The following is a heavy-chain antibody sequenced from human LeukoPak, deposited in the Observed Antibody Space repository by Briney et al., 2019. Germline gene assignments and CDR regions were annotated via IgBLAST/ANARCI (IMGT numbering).Heavy chain of an antibody. V-gene: IGHV1-2*02. CDR3: ARDGKYSGYDHMDV. CDR2: INPNSGGT. Sequence: WASVKVSCKAPGYTFTGYYMHWVRQAPGQGLEWMGWINPNSGGTNYAQKFQGRVTMTRDTSISTAYMELSRLRSDDTAVYYCARDGKYSGYDHMDVWGKGTTVTISS. D-gene: IGHD5-12*01. J-gene: IGHJ6*03. CDR1: GYTFTGYY.